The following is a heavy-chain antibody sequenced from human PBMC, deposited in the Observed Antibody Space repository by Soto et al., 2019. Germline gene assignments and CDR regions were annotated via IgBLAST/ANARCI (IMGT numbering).Heavy chain of an antibody. Sequence: SETLSLTCTVSGGSISSYYWSWIRQPPWKGLEWIGYIYYSGSTNYNPSLKSRVTISVDTSKNQFSLKLSSVTAADTAVYYCARGGIVVVPAASNAFDIWGQGTMVTVSS. J-gene: IGHJ3*02. V-gene: IGHV4-59*01. CDR2: IYYSGST. CDR1: GGSISSYY. CDR3: ARGGIVVVPAASNAFDI. D-gene: IGHD2-2*01.